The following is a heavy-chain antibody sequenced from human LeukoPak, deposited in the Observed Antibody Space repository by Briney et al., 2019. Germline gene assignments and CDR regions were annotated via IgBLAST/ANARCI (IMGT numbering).Heavy chain of an antibody. J-gene: IGHJ4*02. CDR3: AKDNSSSCLDY. D-gene: IGHD6-13*01. CDR2: ISYDGSNK. Sequence: GRSLRLSCAASGFTFSSYAMHWVRQAPGKGLEWVAVISYDGSNKYYADSVKGRFTISRDNSKNTLYLQMNSLRAEDTAVYYCAKDNSSSCLDYWGQGTLVTVSS. V-gene: IGHV3-30-3*01. CDR1: GFTFSSYA.